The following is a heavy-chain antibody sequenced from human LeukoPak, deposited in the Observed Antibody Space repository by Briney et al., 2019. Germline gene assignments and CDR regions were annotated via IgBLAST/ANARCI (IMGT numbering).Heavy chain of an antibody. J-gene: IGHJ5*02. CDR2: IYYSGRT. D-gene: IGHD3-10*01. CDR1: GGSISSGDYY. CDR3: ARAPTYGSGSYAIDP. V-gene: IGHV4-30-4*08. Sequence: SETLSLTCTVSGGSISSGDYYWSWIRQPPGKGLEWIGYIYYSGRTYYNPSLKSRVTISVDTSKNQFSLKLSSVTAADTAVYYCARAPTYGSGSYAIDPWGQGTLVTVSS.